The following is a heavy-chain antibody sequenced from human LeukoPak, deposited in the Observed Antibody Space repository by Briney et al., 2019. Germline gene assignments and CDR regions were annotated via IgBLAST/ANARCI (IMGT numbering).Heavy chain of an antibody. CDR1: GGSISSYY. Sequence: SETLSLTCTVSGGSISSYYWSWIRQPAGKGLEWIGRIYTSGSTNYNPSLKSRVTMSVDTSKNQFSLKLTSVTAADTAIYYCARGQDAFKTGYWGQGTLVTVSS. J-gene: IGHJ4*02. V-gene: IGHV4-4*07. D-gene: IGHD5-24*01. CDR2: IYTSGST. CDR3: ARGQDAFKTGY.